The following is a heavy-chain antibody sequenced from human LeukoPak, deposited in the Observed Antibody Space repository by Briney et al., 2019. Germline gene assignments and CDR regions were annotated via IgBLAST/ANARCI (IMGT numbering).Heavy chain of an antibody. D-gene: IGHD3-22*01. CDR3: ARDRYYDSSGYYPY. Sequence: GGSLSLSCAASGFTFRSYSLNWVRQAPGKGLEWISYISTSGTTIYYADSVKGRFTISRDNAKNSLYLQMNSLRAEDTAVYYCARDRYYDSSGYYPYWGQGTLVTVSS. V-gene: IGHV3-48*01. CDR2: ISTSGTTI. CDR1: GFTFRSYS. J-gene: IGHJ1*01.